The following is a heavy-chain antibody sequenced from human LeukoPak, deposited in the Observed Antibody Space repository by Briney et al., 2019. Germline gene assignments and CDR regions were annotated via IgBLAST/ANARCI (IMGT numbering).Heavy chain of an antibody. J-gene: IGHJ4*02. CDR2: IFSNGDT. CDR3: TRDQMNY. V-gene: IGHV3-53*01. Sequence: GGSLRLSCTASEFTVSRNYMLWVRQAPGKGLEWVSLIFSNGDTHYADSVKGRFTISRVTSKNTASLQMNSLRVEDTAMYYCTRDQMNYWGQGTLVTVSS. D-gene: IGHD5-24*01. CDR1: EFTVSRNY.